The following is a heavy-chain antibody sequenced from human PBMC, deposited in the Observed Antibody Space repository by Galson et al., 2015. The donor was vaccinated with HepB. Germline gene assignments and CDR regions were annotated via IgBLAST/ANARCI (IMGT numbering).Heavy chain of an antibody. CDR1: GFTFSSYS. CDR3: ARSLQVSIYGGYRWDAFHI. CDR2: ISSSSLNI. D-gene: IGHD2-21*01. J-gene: IGHJ3*02. Sequence: SLRLSCAVSGFTFSSYSMNWVRQAPGKGLEWVSSISSSSLNIYYADAVKGRFTITRDNAKNSLYLQMNSLRAEDTAVYYCARSLQVSIYGGYRWDAFHIWGQGTMVTVSS. V-gene: IGHV3-21*01.